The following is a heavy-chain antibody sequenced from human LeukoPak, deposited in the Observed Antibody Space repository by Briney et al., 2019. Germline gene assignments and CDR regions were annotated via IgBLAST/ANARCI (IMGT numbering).Heavy chain of an antibody. CDR2: ISGSGGST. CDR1: GFTFSSYA. J-gene: IGHJ4*02. CDR3: AIPPPGDSSSWAVPYYFAY. V-gene: IGHV3-23*01. Sequence: GGSLRLSCEASGFTFSSYAMSWVRQAPGKGLEWVSSISGSGGSTYYADTVQGRFTISRDNSKNTLYLQMNSLRAEDKAVYYCAIPPPGDSSSWAVPYYFAYWGQGTLVTVSS. D-gene: IGHD6-13*01.